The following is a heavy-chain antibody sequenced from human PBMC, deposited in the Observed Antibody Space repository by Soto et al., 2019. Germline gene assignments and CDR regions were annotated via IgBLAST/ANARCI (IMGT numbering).Heavy chain of an antibody. CDR2: ISGSGGST. J-gene: IGHJ4*02. D-gene: IGHD3-22*01. CDR1: GFTFSSYA. V-gene: IGHV3-23*01. CDR3: AKLEAPYYYDSSGN. Sequence: GGSLSLSCAASGFTFSSYAMSWVRQAPGKGLEWVSAISGSGGSTYYADSVKGRFTISRDNSKNTLYLQMNSLRAEDTAVYYCAKLEAPYYYDSSGNWGQGTLVTVSS.